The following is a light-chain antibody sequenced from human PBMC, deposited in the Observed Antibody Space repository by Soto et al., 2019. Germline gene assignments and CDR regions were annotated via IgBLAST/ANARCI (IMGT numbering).Light chain of an antibody. J-gene: IGKJ1*01. V-gene: IGKV1-39*01. CDR1: RSISNF. CDR3: QQTFITPPWT. Sequence: DFQMTQSPSSLSASVGDRVTITCRACRSISNFLKWYQQHPGRAPKIMIYAASRSQSGVPSRFSGSGSGTGITLTITNLQPEDFATYNCQQTFITPPWTLGQGTKLDIK. CDR2: AAS.